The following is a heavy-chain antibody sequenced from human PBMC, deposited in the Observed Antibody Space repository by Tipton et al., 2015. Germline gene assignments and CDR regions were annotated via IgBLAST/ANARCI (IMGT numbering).Heavy chain of an antibody. Sequence: QLVQSGAEVKKPGASVKVSCKASGYTFTNYYMHWVRQAPGQGLEWMGIINPDGGSTSYAQKFQGRVTMTRDTSTRTVYMELSSLRSEDTAVYYCARCHLVGATALGYWGQGTLVTVSS. V-gene: IGHV1-46*01. CDR3: ARCHLVGATALGY. CDR2: INPDGGST. CDR1: GYTFTNYY. D-gene: IGHD1-26*01. J-gene: IGHJ4*02.